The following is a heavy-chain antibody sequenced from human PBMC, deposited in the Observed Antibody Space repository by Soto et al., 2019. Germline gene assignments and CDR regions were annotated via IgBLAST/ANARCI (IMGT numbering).Heavy chain of an antibody. CDR3: AAAKLYGEGADYFQH. CDR1: GFTFTSSA. D-gene: IGHD4-17*01. Sequence: ASVKVSCKASGFTFTSSAVQWVRQARGQRLEWIGWIVVGSGNTNYAQKFQERVTITRDMSTSTAYMELSSLRSEDTAVYYCAAAKLYGEGADYFQHWGQGTLVTVSS. J-gene: IGHJ1*01. V-gene: IGHV1-58*01. CDR2: IVVGSGNT.